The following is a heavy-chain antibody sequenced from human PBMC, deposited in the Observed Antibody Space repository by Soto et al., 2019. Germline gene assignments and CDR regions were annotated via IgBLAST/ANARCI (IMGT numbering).Heavy chain of an antibody. CDR1: GGSISSSSYY. V-gene: IGHV4-39*02. J-gene: IGHJ4*02. CDR3: ARRGVSGPVDY. Sequence: QLQLQESGPGLVKPSETLSLTCTVSGGSISSSSYYWGWIRQPPGKGLEWIGSISYSGSAYYNPSVKSRVTISVDMSNNNFSLKLSSVTAADTAVYYCARRGVSGPVDYWGQGTLVTVSS. CDR2: ISYSGSA. D-gene: IGHD3-10*01.